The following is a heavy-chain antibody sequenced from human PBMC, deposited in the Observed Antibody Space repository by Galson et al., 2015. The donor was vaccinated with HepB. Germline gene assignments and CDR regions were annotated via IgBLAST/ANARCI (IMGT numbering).Heavy chain of an antibody. Sequence: TLSLTCAVYGGSFSGYYWSWIRQPPGKGLEWIGEINHSEGPAYKLSLKSRVTISVDTSKNQFSLKVMSVTAADTAVYYCAGGGAHHGYKSGYSQHWGQGTRVTVSS. CDR3: AGGGAHHGYKSGYSQH. CDR2: INHSEGP. J-gene: IGHJ1*01. V-gene: IGHV4-34*01. CDR1: GGSFSGYY. D-gene: IGHD3-10*01.